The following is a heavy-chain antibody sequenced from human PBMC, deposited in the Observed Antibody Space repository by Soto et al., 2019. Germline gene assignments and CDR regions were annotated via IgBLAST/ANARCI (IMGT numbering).Heavy chain of an antibody. CDR2: IDPSDSYT. Sequence: GESLKISCKGSGYSFTSYWISWVRQMPGKGLEWMGRIDPSDSYTNYSPSFQGHVTISADKSISTAYLQWSSLKASDTAMYYCARKDVMLSRAAGTYYYGMDVSGQGTTVTVS. V-gene: IGHV5-10-1*01. CDR3: ARKDVMLSRAAGTYYYGMDV. J-gene: IGHJ6*02. CDR1: GYSFTSYW. D-gene: IGHD6-13*01.